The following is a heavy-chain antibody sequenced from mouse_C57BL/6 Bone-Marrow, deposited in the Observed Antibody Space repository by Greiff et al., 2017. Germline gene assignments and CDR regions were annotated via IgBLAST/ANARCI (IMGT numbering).Heavy chain of an antibody. J-gene: IGHJ2*01. Sequence: QVQLQQPGAELVKPGASVKMSCKASGYTFPSYWITWVKQRPGQGLEWIGDIYPGSGSTNYNEKFKSKATLPVDTSSCTAYLQLSSLTSEYSAVYYCARGRGYGNYYFDYWGQGTTLTVSS. CDR1: GYTFPSYW. CDR3: ARGRGYGNYYFDY. D-gene: IGHD2-10*02. CDR2: IYPGSGST. V-gene: IGHV1-55*01.